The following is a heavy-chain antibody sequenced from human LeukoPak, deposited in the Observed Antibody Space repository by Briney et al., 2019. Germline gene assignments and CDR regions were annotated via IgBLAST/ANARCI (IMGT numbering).Heavy chain of an antibody. V-gene: IGHV3-23*01. D-gene: IGHD2-15*01. Sequence: PGGSLRLSCAASGFTFSSFAMSWVRQAPGKGLEWVSGISGSGGSGSTYYADSVKGRFTISRDNSKNTLYLQVNSLRAEDTAVYYCAKSGLNRFDYWGQGTLVTVSS. J-gene: IGHJ4*02. CDR1: GFTFSSFA. CDR3: AKSGLNRFDY. CDR2: ISGSGGSGST.